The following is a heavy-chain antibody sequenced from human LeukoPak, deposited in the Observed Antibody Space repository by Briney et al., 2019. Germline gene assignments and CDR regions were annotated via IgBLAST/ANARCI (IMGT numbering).Heavy chain of an antibody. V-gene: IGHV3-23*01. D-gene: IGHD6-13*01. CDR3: ASSSSWYSGLDY. Sequence: GGSLRLSCAASGFTFSSYSMNWVRQAPGKGLEWVSAISGSGGSTYYADSVKGRFTISRDNSKNTLYLQMNSLRAEDTAVYYCASSSSWYSGLDYWGQGTLVTVSS. J-gene: IGHJ4*02. CDR1: GFTFSSYS. CDR2: ISGSGGST.